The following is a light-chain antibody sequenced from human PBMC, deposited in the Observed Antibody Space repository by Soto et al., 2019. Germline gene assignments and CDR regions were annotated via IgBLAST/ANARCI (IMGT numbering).Light chain of an antibody. CDR2: ESS. J-gene: IGKJ1*01. CDR1: QSLRKW. Sequence: DIQMTQSPSILSASVGDRVTITCRASQSLRKWLAGYQQKPGKVPKVLIYESSTLQSGAPSRFSGSGSVTEFTLTIDSLQPDDFGTDYCLQYDSYPWTFGAGTKVEV. CDR3: LQYDSYPWT. V-gene: IGKV1-5*01.